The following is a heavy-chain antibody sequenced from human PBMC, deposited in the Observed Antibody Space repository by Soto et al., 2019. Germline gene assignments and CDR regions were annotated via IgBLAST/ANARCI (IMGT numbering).Heavy chain of an antibody. Sequence: ASETLSLTCTVSGGSISSGGYYWSWIRQHPGKGLEWIGYIYYSGSTYYNPSLKSRVTISVDTSKNQFSLKLSSVTAADTAVYYCARDSSPNYDFWSGYNYYYYGMDVWGQGTTVTVSS. CDR1: GGSISSGGYY. V-gene: IGHV4-31*03. J-gene: IGHJ6*02. D-gene: IGHD3-3*01. CDR3: ARDSSPNYDFWSGYNYYYYGMDV. CDR2: IYYSGST.